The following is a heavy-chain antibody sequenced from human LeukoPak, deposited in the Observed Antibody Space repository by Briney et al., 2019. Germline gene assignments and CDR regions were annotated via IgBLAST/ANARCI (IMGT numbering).Heavy chain of an antibody. V-gene: IGHV4-59*01. Sequence: SETLSLTCTVSGGSISSYYWSWIRQPPGKGLEWIGYIYYSGSTNYNPSLKSRVTISVDTSKNQFSLKLSSVTAADTAVYYCARDARPFSMDVRGQGTTVTVSS. CDR2: IYYSGST. J-gene: IGHJ6*02. D-gene: IGHD2/OR15-2a*01. CDR3: ARDARPFSMDV. CDR1: GGSISSYY.